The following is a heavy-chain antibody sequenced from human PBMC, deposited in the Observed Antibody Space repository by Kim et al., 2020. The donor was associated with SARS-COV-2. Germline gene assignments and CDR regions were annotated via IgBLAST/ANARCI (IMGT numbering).Heavy chain of an antibody. J-gene: IGHJ4*02. V-gene: IGHV3-23*01. Sequence: GGSLRLSCAASGFTFSSNAMSWVRQAPGKGLVWVSAIGFTGNTYYAASVKGGFSISSDNAKDTVYLQMSSLRAADTAIYYCSQETPSLGYAENWGQGTL. CDR3: SQETPSLGYAEN. CDR2: IGFTGNT. D-gene: IGHD3-16*01. CDR1: GFTFSSNA.